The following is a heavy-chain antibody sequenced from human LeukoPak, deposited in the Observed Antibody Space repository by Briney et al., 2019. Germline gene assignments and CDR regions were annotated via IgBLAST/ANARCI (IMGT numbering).Heavy chain of an antibody. D-gene: IGHD6-19*01. V-gene: IGHV3-66*01. J-gene: IGHJ4*02. CDR1: GFTVSNKH. CDR3: ARGGGSGFSAYYFDY. Sequence: GGSLRLSCAASGFTVSNKHMSWVRQAPGKGLEWVSIIYSGGGTDYADSVKGRFTISRDSSKNTLYVQMTTLRAEDTAVYYCARGGGSGFSAYYFDYWGQGTLVTVAS. CDR2: IYSGGGT.